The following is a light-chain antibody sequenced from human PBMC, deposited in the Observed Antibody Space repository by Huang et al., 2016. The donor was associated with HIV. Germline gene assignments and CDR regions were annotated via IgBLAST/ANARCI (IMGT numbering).Light chain of an antibody. CDR1: QGIAKQ. V-gene: IGKV3-15*01. J-gene: IGKJ2*01. Sequence: TQSPATLSVSPGERATLSCRASQGIAKQLAWYQGKPGQAPRLLIFDASYRATDVPARFSGGGSDIDFTLTISDLQSEDSAVYYCQQYNRWPRTFGQGTEVEIK. CDR2: DAS. CDR3: QQYNRWPRT.